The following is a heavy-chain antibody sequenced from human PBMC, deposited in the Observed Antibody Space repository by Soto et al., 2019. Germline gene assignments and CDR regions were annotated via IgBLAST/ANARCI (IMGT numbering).Heavy chain of an antibody. V-gene: IGHV4-30-4*01. D-gene: IGHD2-2*01. CDR3: ARDQGYCSSTSCSYYYGMDV. J-gene: IGHJ6*02. CDR1: GGSISSGDYY. CDR2: IYYSGST. Sequence: QVQLQESGPGLVKPSQTLSLTCTVSGGSISSGDYYWSWIRQPPGKGLEWIWYIYYSGSTYYNPSLKSRVTISVDTSKNQFSLKLSSVTAADTAVYYCARDQGYCSSTSCSYYYGMDVWGQGTTVTVSS.